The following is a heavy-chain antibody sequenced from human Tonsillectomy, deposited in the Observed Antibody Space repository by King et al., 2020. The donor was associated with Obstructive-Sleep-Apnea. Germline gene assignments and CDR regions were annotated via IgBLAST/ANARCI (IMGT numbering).Heavy chain of an antibody. CDR3: ARLDGLYYFDY. CDR1: GGSISSYY. CDR2: IYYSGST. D-gene: IGHD2/OR15-2a*01. V-gene: IGHV4-59*08. J-gene: IGHJ4*02. Sequence: VQLQESGPGLVKPSETLSLTCTVSGGSISSYYWSWIRQPPGKGLEWIGYIYYSGSTNYNPSLKSRVTISVDTSKNQFSLKLSSVIAADTALYYCARLDGLYYFDYWGQGTLVTVSS.